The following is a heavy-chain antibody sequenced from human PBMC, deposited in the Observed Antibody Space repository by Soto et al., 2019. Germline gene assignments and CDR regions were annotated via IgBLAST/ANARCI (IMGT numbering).Heavy chain of an antibody. CDR2: INPSGGST. J-gene: IGHJ6*02. D-gene: IGHD3-22*01. Sequence: GASVKVSCKASGYTFTSYYMHWVRQAPGQGLEWMGIINPSGGSTSYAQKFQGRVTMTRDTPTSTVYMELSSLRSEDTAVYYCARDHDGNYYDSSGYPDGMDVWGQGTTVTVSS. V-gene: IGHV1-46*01. CDR3: ARDHDGNYYDSSGYPDGMDV. CDR1: GYTFTSYY.